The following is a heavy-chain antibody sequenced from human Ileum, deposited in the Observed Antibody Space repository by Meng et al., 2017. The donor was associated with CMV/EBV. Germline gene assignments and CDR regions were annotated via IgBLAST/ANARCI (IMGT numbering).Heavy chain of an antibody. CDR1: GASTSIGSYY. CDR2: IYTSEST. J-gene: IGHJ4*02. D-gene: IGHD1-20*01. V-gene: IGHV4-61*02. CDR3: AGGAITGTTEVPFDY. Sequence: VPRREWVPGRGSPSQTWSLTSTVPGASTSIGSYYGSWIRQPAGKGLEWIGRIYTSESTNYNPSLKSRVTISVDTSKNQFSLKLSSVTATDTAVYYCAGGAITGTTEVPFDYWGQGTLVTVSS.